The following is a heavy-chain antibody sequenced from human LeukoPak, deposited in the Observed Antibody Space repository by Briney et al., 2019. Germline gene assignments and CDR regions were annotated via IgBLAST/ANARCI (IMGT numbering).Heavy chain of an antibody. D-gene: IGHD6-13*01. V-gene: IGHV3-33*08. CDR3: ARDGPYSSSWYVTQPRLGNYFDY. CDR2: IWYDGSNK. Sequence: QPGGSLRLSCAASGFTFSNYVMGWVRQAPGKGLEWVAVIWYDGSNKYYADSVKGRFTISRDNSKNTLYLQMNSLRAEDTAVYYCARDGPYSSSWYVTQPRLGNYFDYWGQGTLVTVSS. CDR1: GFTFSNYV. J-gene: IGHJ4*02.